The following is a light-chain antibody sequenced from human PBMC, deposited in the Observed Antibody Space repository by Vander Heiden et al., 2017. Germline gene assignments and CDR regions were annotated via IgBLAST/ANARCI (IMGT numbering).Light chain of an antibody. J-gene: IGLJ1*01. V-gene: IGLV2-11*01. CDR1: SRDAAVACY. CDR2: DVS. Sequence: QSALSLPHSLSGSPRLSLAFAFTATSRDAAVACYVSCFQQYPGKAPKLMINDVSKRPSGVPDRFSGSKSGNTASLTISGLQAEDEADYYCCSYAGSNTYVFGTGTKVTVL. CDR3: CSYAGSNTYV.